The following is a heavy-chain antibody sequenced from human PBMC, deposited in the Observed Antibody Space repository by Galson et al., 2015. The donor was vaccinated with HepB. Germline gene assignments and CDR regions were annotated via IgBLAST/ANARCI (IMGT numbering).Heavy chain of an antibody. Sequence: SLRLSCATSGFSFFDYAMSWVRQAPGKGLEWVSVISDSGDTTNYADSVKGRFIISRDNSKNILYLQMNSLRDEDTVVYYCAKELFSLREYKVGEIVPSEQYGIDVWGQGTTVTVSS. CDR3: AKELFSLREYKVGEIVPSEQYGIDV. V-gene: IGHV3-23*01. CDR1: GFSFFDYA. D-gene: IGHD1/OR15-1a*01. J-gene: IGHJ6*02. CDR2: ISDSGDTT.